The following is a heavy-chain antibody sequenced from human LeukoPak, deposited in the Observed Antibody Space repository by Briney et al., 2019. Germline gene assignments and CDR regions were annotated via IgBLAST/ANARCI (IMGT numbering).Heavy chain of an antibody. J-gene: IGHJ4*02. D-gene: IGHD6-25*01. CDR2: INHSGST. Sequence: SETLSLTCTVSGGSISSYYWTWARQSPGKGLEWIGEINHSGSTNYNPSLKSRVTVSVDTSKNQFSLKLISVTAADTAVYYCARARGTEAIDSWGQGTLVTVSS. V-gene: IGHV4-34*01. CDR1: GGSISSYY. CDR3: ARARGTEAIDS.